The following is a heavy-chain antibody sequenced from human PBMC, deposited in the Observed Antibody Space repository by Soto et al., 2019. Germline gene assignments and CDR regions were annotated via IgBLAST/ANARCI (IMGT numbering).Heavy chain of an antibody. V-gene: IGHV1-69*06. J-gene: IGHJ6*02. Sequence: SVKVSCKASGGTFSSYAISWVRQAPGQGLEWMGGIIPIFGTANYAQKFQGRVTITADKSTSTAYMVLSSLRSEDTAVYYCASGLRIAAAGKDYYYGMDVWGQGTTVTVSS. D-gene: IGHD6-13*01. CDR2: IIPIFGTA. CDR3: ASGLRIAAAGKDYYYGMDV. CDR1: GGTFSSYA.